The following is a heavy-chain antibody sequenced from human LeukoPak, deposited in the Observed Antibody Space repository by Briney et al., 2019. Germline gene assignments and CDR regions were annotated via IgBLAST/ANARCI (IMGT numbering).Heavy chain of an antibody. J-gene: IGHJ3*02. D-gene: IGHD1-26*01. CDR1: GGSISSSSYY. CDR2: IYYSGST. V-gene: IGHV4-39*01. CDR3: ARPSGGWWDEDAFDI. Sequence: PSETLSLTCTVSGGSISSSSYYWGWIRQPPGKGLEWIGSIYYSGSTYYNPSLKSRVTISVDTSKNQFSLKLSSVTAADTAVYYCARPSGGWWDEDAFDIWGQGTMVTVSS.